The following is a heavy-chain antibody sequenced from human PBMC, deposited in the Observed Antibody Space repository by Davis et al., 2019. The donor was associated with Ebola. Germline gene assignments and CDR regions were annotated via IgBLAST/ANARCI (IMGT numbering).Heavy chain of an antibody. D-gene: IGHD3-22*01. V-gene: IGHV3-73*01. Sequence: GGSLRLSCAASGFTFSSYGMHWVRQASGKGLEWVGRIRSKANSYAAAYAASVKGRFTISRDDSKNTAYLQMNSLKTEDTAVYYCASLLLHAFDIWGQGTMVTVSS. CDR3: ASLLLHAFDI. CDR2: IRSKANSYAA. CDR1: GFTFSSYG. J-gene: IGHJ3*02.